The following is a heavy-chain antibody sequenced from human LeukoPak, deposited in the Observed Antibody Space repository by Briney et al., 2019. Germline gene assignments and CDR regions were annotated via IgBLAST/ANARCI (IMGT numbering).Heavy chain of an antibody. V-gene: IGHV1-69*13. CDR3: AIFQGTYGDNDNDF. J-gene: IGHJ4*02. CDR1: GGTFRTFA. Sequence: SVKVSCKASGGTFRTFAINWVRQAPGKGLEWMGGIFPMINRHKYAQRFQGRVSITADESTSTGYMQMSSLRSEDTAVYYCAIFQGTYGDNDNDFWGQGTLVTVSS. CDR2: IFPMINRH. D-gene: IGHD4-17*01.